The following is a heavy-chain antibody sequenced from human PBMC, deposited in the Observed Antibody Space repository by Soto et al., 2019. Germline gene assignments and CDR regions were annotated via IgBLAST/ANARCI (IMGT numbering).Heavy chain of an antibody. CDR3: ARVHSSGALYGMDV. J-gene: IGHJ6*02. Sequence: GESLKISWKGSGYSFTIYWISWVRQRPGKGLEWMGRIDPSDSYTNYSPSFQGHVTISADKSVSTAYLQWSSLKASDTAMYYCARVHSSGALYGMDVWGQGTTVTVSS. CDR2: IDPSDSYT. V-gene: IGHV5-10-1*01. CDR1: GYSFTIYW. D-gene: IGHD6-25*01.